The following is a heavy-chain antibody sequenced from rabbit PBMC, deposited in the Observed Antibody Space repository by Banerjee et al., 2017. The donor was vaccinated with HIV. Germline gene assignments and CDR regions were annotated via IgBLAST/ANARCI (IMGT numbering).Heavy chain of an antibody. CDR3: ARVAYDSSSGYYIPGNL. CDR1: GFSFSSNYY. Sequence: QSLEESGGDLVKPGASLTLTCTASGFSFSSNYYMCWVRQAPGKGLEWIACIYAGSSGSTYYASWAKGRFTISKPSSTTVTLQMTSLTAADTATYFCARVAYDSSSGYYIPGNLWGQGTLVTVS. V-gene: IGHV1S40*01. CDR2: IYAGSSGST. D-gene: IGHD1-1*01. J-gene: IGHJ4*01.